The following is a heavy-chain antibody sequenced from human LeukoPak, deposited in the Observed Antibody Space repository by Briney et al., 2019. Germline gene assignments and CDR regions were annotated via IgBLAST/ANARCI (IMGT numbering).Heavy chain of an antibody. J-gene: IGHJ4*02. CDR3: ARTMATIDFDY. CDR2: ISSSGSTT. CDR1: GFTFSSYE. Sequence: PGGSLRLSCAGSGFTFSSYEMNWVRQAPGKGMQWVSYISSSGSTTYYADSVKGRFTISRDNAKNSLYLQMNSLRAEDTAVYYCARTMATIDFDYWGQGTLVTVSS. V-gene: IGHV3-48*03. D-gene: IGHD5-12*01.